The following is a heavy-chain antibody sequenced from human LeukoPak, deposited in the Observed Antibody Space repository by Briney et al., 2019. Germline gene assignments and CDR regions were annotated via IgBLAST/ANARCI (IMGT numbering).Heavy chain of an antibody. CDR3: ASRPDCFDI. J-gene: IGHJ3*02. CDR1: GGSFSDYN. Sequence: PSETLSLTCAVYGGSFSDYNWNWVRQPPGKGLEWIGEMSHSGSNSYNPSLKRGVNITVDTSKNQFSLQLNSVTAADTAVYYCASRPDCFDIWGQGTLVTVSS. V-gene: IGHV4-34*01. CDR2: MSHSGSN. D-gene: IGHD2-21*01.